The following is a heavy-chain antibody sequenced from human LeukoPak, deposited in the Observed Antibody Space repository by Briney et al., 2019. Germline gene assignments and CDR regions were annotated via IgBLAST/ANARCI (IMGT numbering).Heavy chain of an antibody. Sequence: GGSLRLSCAASGFTFNSYWMHWVRQAPGKGLVWVSRIDEDGETIDCADSVKGRFTISRDNAKDTLYLQMSSLRDEDTAVYYCVSDLCGGDDQWGRGTLVTVSS. J-gene: IGHJ5*02. CDR2: IDEDGETI. CDR1: GFTFNSYW. CDR3: VSDLCGGDDQ. D-gene: IGHD3-3*01. V-gene: IGHV3-74*01.